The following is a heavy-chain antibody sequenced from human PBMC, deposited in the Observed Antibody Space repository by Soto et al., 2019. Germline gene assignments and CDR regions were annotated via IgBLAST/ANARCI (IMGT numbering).Heavy chain of an antibody. D-gene: IGHD6-19*01. CDR2: FYSSGSI. Sequence: SETLSLTCFVSGHSITAGGYYWSWIRHHPGKGLEWIGSFYSSGSIIYNPSLRSRVSISGDTSSNQFSMSLTSVTAADTARYYCARMYSSGSGWFHPWGQGTLVTVS. V-gene: IGHV4-31*03. CDR3: ARMYSSGSGWFHP. CDR1: GHSITAGGYY. J-gene: IGHJ5*02.